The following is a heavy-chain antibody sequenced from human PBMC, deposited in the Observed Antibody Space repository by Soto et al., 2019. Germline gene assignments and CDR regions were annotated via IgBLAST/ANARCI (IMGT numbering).Heavy chain of an antibody. V-gene: IGHV4-31*03. CDR1: GGSISSGGYY. Sequence: QVQLQESGPGLVKPSQTLSLTCTVSGGSISSGGYYWSWIRQHPGKGLEWIGYIYYSGSTYYNPYLKSRVTISVDTAKNQFSLKLSSVTAADTAVYYCARGVTMVRGVIHTPYFDYWGQGTLVTVSS. J-gene: IGHJ4*02. CDR3: ARGVTMVRGVIHTPYFDY. D-gene: IGHD3-10*01. CDR2: IYYSGST.